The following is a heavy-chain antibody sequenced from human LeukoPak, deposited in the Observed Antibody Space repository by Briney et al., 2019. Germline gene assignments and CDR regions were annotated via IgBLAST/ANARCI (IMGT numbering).Heavy chain of an antibody. Sequence: GGSLRLSCATSGFILSGHVMNWVRQAPGKGPAWVSSITGSGDNTYYADSVKGRFTISRDNSKSTLYLQMNSLSGEDTALYYCARRGGSNGWGDFDIWGQGTMVTVSS. J-gene: IGHJ3*02. D-gene: IGHD6-19*01. CDR1: GFILSGHV. CDR2: ITGSGDNT. CDR3: ARRGGSNGWGDFDI. V-gene: IGHV3-23*01.